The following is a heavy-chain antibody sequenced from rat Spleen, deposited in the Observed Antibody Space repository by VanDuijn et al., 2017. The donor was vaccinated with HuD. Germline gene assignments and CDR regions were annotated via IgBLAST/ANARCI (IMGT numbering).Heavy chain of an antibody. CDR1: GFSLTTNG. J-gene: IGHJ4*01. CDR3: ARHLREASGVMDV. V-gene: IGHV2-72*01. Sequence: QVHLKESGPGLVQSSQTLSLTCTVSGFSLTTNGVSWVRQSPGKSLVWMGTIWAGGGINYNSAVQSRLSISRDTSKSQVFLKMNSLQPEDTGTYYCARHLREASGVMDVWGQGASVTVSS. CDR2: IWAGGGI. D-gene: IGHD4-3*01.